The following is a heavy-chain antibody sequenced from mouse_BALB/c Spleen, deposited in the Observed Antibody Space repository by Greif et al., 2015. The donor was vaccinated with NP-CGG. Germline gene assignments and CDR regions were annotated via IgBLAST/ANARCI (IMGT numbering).Heavy chain of an antibody. CDR2: INPYNDGT. Sequence: VQLQQSEPELVKPGASVKMSCKASGYTFTSYVMHWVKQKPGQGLEWIGYINPYNDGTKYNEKFKGKATLTSDKSSSTAYMELSSLTSEDSAVYYCARGSSYWYFDVWGAVTTVTVSS. V-gene: IGHV1-14*01. J-gene: IGHJ1*01. CDR1: GYTFTSYV. CDR3: ARGSSYWYFDV. D-gene: IGHD1-1*01.